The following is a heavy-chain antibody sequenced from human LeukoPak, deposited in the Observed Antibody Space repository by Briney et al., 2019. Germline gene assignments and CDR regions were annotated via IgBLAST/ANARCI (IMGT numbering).Heavy chain of an antibody. CDR1: GFTFGDYA. D-gene: IGHD3-9*01. CDR2: IRSKAYGETT. J-gene: IGHJ4*02. V-gene: IGHV3-49*04. Sequence: GGSLRLSCTTSGFTFGDYAMSWVRQAPGKGLEWVGSIRSKAYGETTEYAASVQGRFTISRDDSKSIAYLQMNSLKTEDTAVYYCTRTSGYFDWLFRFDYWGQGTLVTVSS. CDR3: TRTSGYFDWLFRFDY.